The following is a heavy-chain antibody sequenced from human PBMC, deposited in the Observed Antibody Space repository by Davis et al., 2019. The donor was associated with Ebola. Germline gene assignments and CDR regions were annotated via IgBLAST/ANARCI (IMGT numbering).Heavy chain of an antibody. V-gene: IGHV3-7*01. CDR2: IKQDGSEK. Sequence: GESLKISCAASGFTSSSYWMSWVRQAPGKGLEWVANIKQDGSEKYYVDSVKGRFTISRDNAKNSLYLQMNSLRAEDTAVYYCARGSNYHYYYGMDVWGQGTTVTVSS. J-gene: IGHJ6*02. CDR3: ARGSNYHYYYGMDV. CDR1: GFTSSSYW. D-gene: IGHD2-2*01.